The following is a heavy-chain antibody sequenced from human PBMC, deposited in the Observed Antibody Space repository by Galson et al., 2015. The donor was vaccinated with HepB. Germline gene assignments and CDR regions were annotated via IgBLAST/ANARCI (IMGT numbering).Heavy chain of an antibody. V-gene: IGHV3-30*18. Sequence: SLRLSCAASGFTFNSSGMHWVRQAPGKGLEWVTVISYDGSTEYYTKSVKGRFTVSRDDSKNTLYLQMTSLRAEDTALYYCADESILFWGQGTLVTVSS. CDR1: GFTFNSSG. CDR3: ADESILF. J-gene: IGHJ3*01. D-gene: IGHD2-21*01. CDR2: ISYDGSTE.